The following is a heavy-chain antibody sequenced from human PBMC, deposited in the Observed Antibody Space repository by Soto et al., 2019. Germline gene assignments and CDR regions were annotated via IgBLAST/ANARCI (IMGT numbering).Heavy chain of an antibody. Sequence: QVQLVESGGGVVQPGRSLRLSCAASGFTFSSYGMHWVRQAPGKGLEWVAVIWYDGSNKYYADSVKGRFNISRDNSKNTLYLQMNSLRAEDTAVYYCAREGGSTTDYYYYGMDVWGQGTTVTVSS. CDR3: AREGGSTTDYYYYGMDV. CDR1: GFTFSSYG. D-gene: IGHD2-2*01. V-gene: IGHV3-33*01. CDR2: IWYDGSNK. J-gene: IGHJ6*02.